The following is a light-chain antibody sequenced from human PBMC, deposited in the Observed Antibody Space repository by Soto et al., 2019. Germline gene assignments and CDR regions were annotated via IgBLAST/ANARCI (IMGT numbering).Light chain of an antibody. CDR2: AAS. J-gene: IGKJ4*01. CDR3: QKYNSLT. CDR1: QGISNY. V-gene: IGKV1-27*01. Sequence: DIQMTQSPSSLSASVGDRVTITCRASQGISNYLAWYQQKPGKVPKLLIYAASTLQSGVPSRFSGSGSGTDFSLTISSLQPEDVATYYCQKYNSLTFGGGTKVEIK.